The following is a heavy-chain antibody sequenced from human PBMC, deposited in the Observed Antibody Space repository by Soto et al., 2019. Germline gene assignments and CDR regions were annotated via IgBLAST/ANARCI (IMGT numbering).Heavy chain of an antibody. Sequence: GGSLRLSCARSGFTFSDYYMSWIRQGPGKGLEWLSYISPGSRYPAYADSVKGRFTISRDNARRSLSLQMNSLTVDDTAIYYCVRGGGGGLFDPWGQGSMVTVSS. CDR3: VRGGGGGLFDP. CDR1: GFTFSDYY. D-gene: IGHD2-15*01. CDR2: ISPGSRYP. J-gene: IGHJ5*02. V-gene: IGHV3-11*06.